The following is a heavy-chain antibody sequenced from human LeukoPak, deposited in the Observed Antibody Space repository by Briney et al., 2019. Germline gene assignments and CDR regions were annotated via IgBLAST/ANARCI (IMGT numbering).Heavy chain of an antibody. V-gene: IGHV1-18*01. Sequence: ASVKVSCKAPGYTFTSYGISWVRQAPGQGLEWMGWISAYNGNTNYAQKLQGRVTMTTDTSTSTAYMELRSLRSDDTAVYYCARGEGDSSGYYLLWFDYWGQGTLVTVSS. CDR2: ISAYNGNT. CDR1: GYTFTSYG. D-gene: IGHD3-22*01. CDR3: ARGEGDSSGYYLLWFDY. J-gene: IGHJ4*02.